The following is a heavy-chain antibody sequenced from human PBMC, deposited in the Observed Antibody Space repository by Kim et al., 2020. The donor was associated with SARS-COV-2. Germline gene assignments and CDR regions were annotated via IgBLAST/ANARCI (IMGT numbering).Heavy chain of an antibody. J-gene: IGHJ6*02. V-gene: IGHV4-34*01. CDR2: VNHSGIT. CDR3: ARGRAGVVPSPILGLGPYSYYYAMDV. CDR1: GGSFSAYS. D-gene: IGHD3-3*01. Sequence: SETLSLTCAVYGGSFSAYSWIWIRQAPGKGLEWIGEVNHSGITKYHPSLKSRVTISVDTSKNQFSLKLPSVTAADTAVFYCARGRAGVVPSPILGLGPYSYYYAMDVWGQGTTVTVS.